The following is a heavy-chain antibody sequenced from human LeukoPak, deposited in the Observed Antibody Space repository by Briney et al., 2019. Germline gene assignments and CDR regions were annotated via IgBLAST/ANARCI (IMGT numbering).Heavy chain of an antibody. CDR3: ASPKPGYCSSTGCYTNTRPDYYYYYMDV. V-gene: IGHV1-2*02. J-gene: IGHJ6*03. D-gene: IGHD2-2*02. CDR2: IHPNSGGT. CDR1: GYTFTFYY. Sequence: ASVKVSCKGSGYTFTFYYMQWLRQAPAQGLEWVGLIHPNSGGTNNAQKCQGRVTTTSDTSISTAYMDLSSLTSEDQAVYYCASPKPGYCSSTGCYTNTRPDYYYYYMDVWGKGTTVTVSS.